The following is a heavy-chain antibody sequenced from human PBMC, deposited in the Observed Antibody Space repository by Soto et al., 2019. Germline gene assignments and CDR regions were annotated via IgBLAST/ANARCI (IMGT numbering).Heavy chain of an antibody. J-gene: IGHJ2*01. D-gene: IGHD7-27*01. CDR2: IIPILGIA. CDR3: VRDITPTQSGWYFDL. CDR1: GGTFSSYT. V-gene: IGHV1-69*08. Sequence: QVQLVQSGAEVKKPGSSVKVSCKASGGTFSSYTISWVRQAPGQGLEWMGRIIPILGIANYAQKFQGRVTITADKSTSTAYMELSSLRSEDTAVYYCVRDITPTQSGWYFDLWGRGTLVTVSS.